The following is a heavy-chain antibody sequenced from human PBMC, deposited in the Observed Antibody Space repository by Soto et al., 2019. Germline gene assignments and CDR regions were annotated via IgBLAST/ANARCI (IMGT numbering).Heavy chain of an antibody. J-gene: IGHJ6*02. CDR2: ISYDGSNK. CDR3: AKDVLRFLEWLALYGMDV. CDR1: GFTFSSYG. D-gene: IGHD3-3*01. V-gene: IGHV3-30*18. Sequence: QVQLVESGGGVVQPGRSLRLSCAASGFTFSSYGMHWVRQAPGKGLEWVAVISYDGSNKYYADSVKGRFTISRDNSKNPLYLQMNSLRAEDTAVYYCAKDVLRFLEWLALYGMDVWGQGTTVTVSS.